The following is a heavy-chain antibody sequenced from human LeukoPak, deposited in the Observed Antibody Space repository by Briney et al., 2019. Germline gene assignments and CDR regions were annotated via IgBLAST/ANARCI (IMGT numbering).Heavy chain of an antibody. J-gene: IGHJ6*03. D-gene: IGHD3-16*02. CDR1: GGFIGTYY. V-gene: IGHV4-59*08. CDR2: IYVTGST. Sequence: PSETLSLTCIVSGGFIGTYYWSWIRQSPGKGLDWIGYIYVTGSTRYNPYLQSRVTISVDTSRNQLFLKMSSVTAADTAVYYCARHIGGGIEDMDVWGTGTKVTVSS. CDR3: ARHIGGGIEDMDV.